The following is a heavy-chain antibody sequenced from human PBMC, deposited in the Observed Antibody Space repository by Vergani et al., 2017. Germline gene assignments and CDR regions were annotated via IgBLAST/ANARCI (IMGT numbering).Heavy chain of an antibody. V-gene: IGHV3-21*06. Sequence: EVQLQESGGGLVKPGGSLRVSCAASGFSFSTYSINWVRQAPGKGLEWVSSISGRSNYIYYADSLKGRLTISRDNSKNSVYLQMNSLRTEDTAIYYCARKKYYDSKDYYQGEPFDYWGQGTLVTVSS. J-gene: IGHJ4*02. CDR2: ISGRSNYI. CDR3: ARKKYYDSKDYYQGEPFDY. CDR1: GFSFSTYS. D-gene: IGHD3-22*01.